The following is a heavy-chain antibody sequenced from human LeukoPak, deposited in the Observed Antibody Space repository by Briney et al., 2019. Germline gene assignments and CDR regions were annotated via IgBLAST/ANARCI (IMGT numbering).Heavy chain of an antibody. V-gene: IGHV3-23*01. D-gene: IGHD6-13*01. Sequence: GGSLRLSCAASGFTFSSYAMSWVRQAPGKGLEWVSAISGGGGGTFYADSVKGRFTISRDNSKNTLYLEVNSLRAEDTAVYYCAKYWAAAGIALYYYYGMDVWGQGTTVTVSS. CDR3: AKYWAAAGIALYYYYGMDV. J-gene: IGHJ6*02. CDR2: ISGGGGGT. CDR1: GFTFSSYA.